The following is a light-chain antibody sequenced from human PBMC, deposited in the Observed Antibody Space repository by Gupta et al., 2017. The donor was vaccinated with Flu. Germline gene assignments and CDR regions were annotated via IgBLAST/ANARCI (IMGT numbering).Light chain of an antibody. J-gene: IGLJ3*02. CDR1: SSNIGNNY. CDR3: GTWDNSLSAGV. CDR2: ENN. Sequence: KVTISCSGSSSNIGNNYVSWYQQFPGTAPKLLIYENNKRPSGIPERFSGSKSGTSATLGITGLQTGDEADYYCGTWDNSLSAGVFGGGTELTVL. V-gene: IGLV1-51*02.